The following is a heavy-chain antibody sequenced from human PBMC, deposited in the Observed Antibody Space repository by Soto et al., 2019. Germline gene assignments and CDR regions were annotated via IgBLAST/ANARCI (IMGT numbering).Heavy chain of an antibody. J-gene: IGHJ4*02. Sequence: ASVKVSCKVSGYTLTELSMHWVRQARGKGLEWMGGIDPEDGDTIYAQKFQGRVTMTEDTSTDTAYMELSSLRSEDTAVYYCARGAFTQAQAFDFWGQGTLVTVSS. V-gene: IGHV1-24*01. CDR2: IDPEDGDT. CDR1: GYTLTELS. D-gene: IGHD3-16*01. CDR3: ARGAFTQAQAFDF.